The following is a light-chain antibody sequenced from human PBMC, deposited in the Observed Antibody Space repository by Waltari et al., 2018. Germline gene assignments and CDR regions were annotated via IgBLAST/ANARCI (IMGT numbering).Light chain of an antibody. Sequence: YVLTQPPSVSVAPGQTARIPCGGNNIGSKSVQWYQQRTGQAPVVVVYDDSDRPSGIPERFSGSNSGNTATLTISRVEAGDEADYYCQVWDTSSDQYVFGTGTKVTVL. CDR3: QVWDTSSDQYV. CDR1: NIGSKS. V-gene: IGLV3-21*02. CDR2: DDS. J-gene: IGLJ1*01.